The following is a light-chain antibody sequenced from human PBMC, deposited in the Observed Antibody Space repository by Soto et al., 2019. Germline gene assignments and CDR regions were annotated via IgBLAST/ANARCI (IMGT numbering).Light chain of an antibody. CDR2: DVS. CDR1: SSDVGGYNY. J-gene: IGLJ2*01. Sequence: QSALTQPASVSGSPGQSITISCTGTSSDVGGYNYVSWYQQHPGKAPKLMIYDVSNRPSGVSNRFSGSKAGNTASLTISGLQAEDEADYYCSSYTSSITSFGGGTQLTVL. V-gene: IGLV2-14*01. CDR3: SSYTSSITS.